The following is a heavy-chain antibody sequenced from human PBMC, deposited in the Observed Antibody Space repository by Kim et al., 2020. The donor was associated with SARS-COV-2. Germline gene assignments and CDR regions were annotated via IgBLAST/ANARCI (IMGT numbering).Heavy chain of an antibody. Sequence: PSLKSRVTISVDTSKNQFSRKLSSVTAADTAVYYCARLTGWLLPRGYFDYWGQGTLVTVSS. CDR3: ARLTGWLLPRGYFDY. J-gene: IGHJ4*02. D-gene: IGHD3-22*01. V-gene: IGHV4-39*01.